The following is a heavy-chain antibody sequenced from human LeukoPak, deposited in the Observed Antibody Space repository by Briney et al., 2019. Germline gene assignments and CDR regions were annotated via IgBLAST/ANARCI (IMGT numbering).Heavy chain of an antibody. D-gene: IGHD1-26*01. V-gene: IGHV3-30*04. CDR1: GFTFSSYA. CDR2: ISYDGSNK. Sequence: GGSLRLSCAASGFTFSSYAMHWVRQAPGKGLEWVAVISYDGSNKYYADSVKGRFTISRDNSKNTLYLQMNNLRAEDTAVYYCARDKSGSLMGAFDIWGQGTMVTVSS. CDR3: ARDKSGSLMGAFDI. J-gene: IGHJ3*02.